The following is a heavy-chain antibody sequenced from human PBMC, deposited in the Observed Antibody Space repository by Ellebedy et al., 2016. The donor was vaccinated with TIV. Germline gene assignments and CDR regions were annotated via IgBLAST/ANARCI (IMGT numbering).Heavy chain of an antibody. CDR3: ARDAMSYRFDP. J-gene: IGHJ5*02. Sequence: MPSETLSLTCTVSGYSISSGYYWVWIRQPPGKGLEWIGSIYHSGSIYYNPSLKSRVTISVDTSENHFSLKPSSVTAADTAVYYCARDAMSYRFDPWGQGTLVTVSS. CDR1: GYSISSGYY. CDR2: IYHSGSI. V-gene: IGHV4-38-2*02. D-gene: IGHD5/OR15-5a*01.